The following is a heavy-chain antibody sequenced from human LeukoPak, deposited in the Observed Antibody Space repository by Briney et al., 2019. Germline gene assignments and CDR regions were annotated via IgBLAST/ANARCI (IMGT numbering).Heavy chain of an antibody. Sequence: PSETLSLTCTVSGGSISSGSYYWGWIRQPPGKGLEWIGSIYYSGSTYYNPSLKSRVTISVDTSKNQFSLKLSSVTAADTAVYYCARVSFYSNYIDYWGQGTLVTVSS. J-gene: IGHJ4*02. CDR2: IYYSGST. CDR3: ARVSFYSNYIDY. V-gene: IGHV4-39*01. CDR1: GGSISSGSYY. D-gene: IGHD4-11*01.